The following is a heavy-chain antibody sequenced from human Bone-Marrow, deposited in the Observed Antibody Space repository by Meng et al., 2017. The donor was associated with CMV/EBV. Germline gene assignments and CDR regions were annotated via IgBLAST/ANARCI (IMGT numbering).Heavy chain of an antibody. CDR1: GFTFDDYA. V-gene: IGHV3-9*01. D-gene: IGHD5-12*01. J-gene: IGHJ6*02. CDR2: ISWNSGVT. CDR3: ARNSGYAYYYYYGMDV. Sequence: SLKISCAAAGFTFDDYAMYWVRQAPGKGLEWVSGISWNSGVTGYADSVKGRFTISRDNAKNTLYLQMNSLRAEDTAVYYCARNSGYAYYYYYGMDVWGQGTTVTVAS.